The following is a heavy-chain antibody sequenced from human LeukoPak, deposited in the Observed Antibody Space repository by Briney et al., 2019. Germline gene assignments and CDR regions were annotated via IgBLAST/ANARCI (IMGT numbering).Heavy chain of an antibody. V-gene: IGHV1-18*01. D-gene: IGHD3-9*01. CDR2: ISAYNGDT. J-gene: IGHJ5*02. CDR3: ARGTYDILTAPGGFDP. Sequence: ASVKVSCKASGYTFTNYGISWVRQAPGQGLEWMAWISAYNGDTNYSQKFQGRVTLTTDTSASTAYMELRSLRSDDTAVYYCARGTYDILTAPGGFDPWGQGTLATVSS. CDR1: GYTFTNYG.